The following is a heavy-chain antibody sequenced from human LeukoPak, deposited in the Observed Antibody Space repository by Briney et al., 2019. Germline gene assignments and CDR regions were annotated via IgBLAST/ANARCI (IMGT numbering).Heavy chain of an antibody. CDR2: INPNSGGT. Sequence: ASVKVSCKASGYTFTGYYMHWVRQPPGQRLEWIGWINPNSGGTNYAQKFQGWVTMTRDTSISTAYMELSRLRSDDTAVYYCARGREYSYGRFDYWGQGTLVTVSS. CDR3: ARGREYSYGRFDY. V-gene: IGHV1-2*04. CDR1: GYTFTGYY. D-gene: IGHD5-18*01. J-gene: IGHJ4*02.